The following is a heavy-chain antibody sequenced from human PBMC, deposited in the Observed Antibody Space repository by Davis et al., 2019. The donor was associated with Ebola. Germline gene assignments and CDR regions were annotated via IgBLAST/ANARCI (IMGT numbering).Heavy chain of an antibody. D-gene: IGHD3-10*01. Sequence: PSETLSLTCAVYGGSFSGYYWSWIRQPPGKGLEWIGEIKHSGSTNYNPSLKSRVTISVDTSKNQFSLKLSSVTAADTAVYYCARVPYYGSGSYSLDYWGQGTLVTVSS. CDR1: GGSFSGYY. CDR2: IKHSGST. V-gene: IGHV4-34*01. J-gene: IGHJ4*02. CDR3: ARVPYYGSGSYSLDY.